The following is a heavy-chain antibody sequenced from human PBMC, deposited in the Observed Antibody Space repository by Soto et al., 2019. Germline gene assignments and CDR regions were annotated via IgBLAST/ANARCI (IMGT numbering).Heavy chain of an antibody. CDR1: GFTFSSYA. Sequence: EVQLLESGGGLVQPGESLRLSCAASGFTFSSYAMTWVRHAPGKGLEWVSSISGSGDYTYFADSVKGRFTISRDNSKDTPYLQISSLRVEATAIYYCAKDSSSHPKGWFDPWGQGTLVTVSS. D-gene: IGHD2-15*01. CDR3: AKDSSSHPKGWFDP. CDR2: ISGSGDYT. V-gene: IGHV3-23*01. J-gene: IGHJ5*02.